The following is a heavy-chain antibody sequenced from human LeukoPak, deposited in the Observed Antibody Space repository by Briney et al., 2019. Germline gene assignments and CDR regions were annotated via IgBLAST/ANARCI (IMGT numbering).Heavy chain of an antibody. CDR3: ARAGYGEPHFDF. CDR2: IWYDGSNK. CDR1: GFTLSNYG. Sequence: GGSLRLSCPASGFTLSNYGMHWVRQAPGKGLGWVAAIWYDGSNKYYGDSVKGRFTISRDNSKNTLYLQMNSLRDEDTAAYYCARAGYGEPHFDFWGQGTLVSVSS. V-gene: IGHV3-33*08. J-gene: IGHJ4*02. D-gene: IGHD4-17*01.